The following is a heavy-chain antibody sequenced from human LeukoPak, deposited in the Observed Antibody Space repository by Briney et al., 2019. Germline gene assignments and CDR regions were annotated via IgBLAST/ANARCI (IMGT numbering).Heavy chain of an antibody. D-gene: IGHD2-2*01. CDR1: GGSISSGDYY. CDR2: IYYSGST. Sequence: SETLSLTCTVSGGSISSGDYYWSWIRQPPGTGLEWIGYIYYSGSTYYNPSLKSRVTISVDTSKNQFSLKLSSVTAADTAVYYCAREVVPAGYLPYYYGMDVWGQGTTVTVSS. J-gene: IGHJ6*02. V-gene: IGHV4-30-4*01. CDR3: AREVVPAGYLPYYYGMDV.